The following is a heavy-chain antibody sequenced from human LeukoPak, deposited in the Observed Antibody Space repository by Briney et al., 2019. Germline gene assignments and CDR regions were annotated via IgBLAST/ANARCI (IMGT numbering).Heavy chain of an antibody. Sequence: SQTLSLTCTVSGGSISSAGYYWSWIRQHPGKGLEWIGYIYYSGSTYYNPSLKSRITISVDTSENQFSLKLSSVTAADTAVYYCARADLGPSGGDDWSFDLWGRSTLVTVSS. V-gene: IGHV4-31*03. CDR1: GGSISSAGYY. D-gene: IGHD3-16*01. CDR3: ARADLGPSGGDDWSFDL. J-gene: IGHJ2*01. CDR2: IYYSGST.